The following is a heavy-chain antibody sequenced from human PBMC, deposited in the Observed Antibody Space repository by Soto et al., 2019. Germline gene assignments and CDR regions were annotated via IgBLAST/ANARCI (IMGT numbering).Heavy chain of an antibody. Sequence: QVHLVESGGGVVQPGRSLRLSCAASGFTFNNYGMHWVRQAPGKGLEWVAVISYHGSNKIYADSVKGRFTISRDDSKNTLYVQMNSLRPEDTAVYYCAKDPAGSTLGFFEIWGQGTLVTVSS. D-gene: IGHD3-10*01. CDR3: AKDPAGSTLGFFEI. CDR2: ISYHGSNK. J-gene: IGHJ3*02. CDR1: GFTFNNYG. V-gene: IGHV3-30*18.